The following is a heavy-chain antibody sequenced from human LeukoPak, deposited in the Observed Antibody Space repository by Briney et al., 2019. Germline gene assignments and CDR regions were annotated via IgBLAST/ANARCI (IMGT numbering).Heavy chain of an antibody. D-gene: IGHD4-11*01. CDR3: ARRFATVTNWFDP. CDR2: ISGSGGST. Sequence: LSGGSLRLSCAASGFTFSSYAMSWVRQAPGKGLEWVSAISGSGGSTYYADSVKGRFTISRDNSKNTLYLQMNSLRAEDTAVYYCARRFATVTNWFDPWGQGTLVTVSS. J-gene: IGHJ5*02. V-gene: IGHV3-23*01. CDR1: GFTFSSYA.